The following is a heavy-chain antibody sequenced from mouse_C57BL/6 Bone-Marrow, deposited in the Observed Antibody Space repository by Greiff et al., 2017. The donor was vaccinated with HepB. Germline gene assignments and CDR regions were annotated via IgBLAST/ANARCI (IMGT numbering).Heavy chain of an antibody. CDR2: ISDGGSYT. CDR1: GFTFSSYA. V-gene: IGHV5-4*01. D-gene: IGHD4-1*01. Sequence: EVQVVESGGGLVKPGGSLKLSCAASGFTFSSYAMSWVRQTPEKRLEWVATISDGGSYTYYPDNVKGRFTISRDNAKNNLYLQMSHLKSEDTAMYYCARNWEGDYFDYWGQGTTLTVSS. CDR3: ARNWEGDYFDY. J-gene: IGHJ2*01.